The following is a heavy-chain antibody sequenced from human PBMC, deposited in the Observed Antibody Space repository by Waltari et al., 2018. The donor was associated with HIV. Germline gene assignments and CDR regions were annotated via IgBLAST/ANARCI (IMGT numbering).Heavy chain of an antibody. Sequence: QVHLVQSGAGLTKSGASVKLLCKACGYTFTICVIIWVRQAPGQGLEWMGWFNSYNGDTKYAQKFQDRVTMTTDTSTSTAYMELRSLRSDDTAVYYCARFVPTATTTGWYLDLWGPGTLVTMSS. CDR1: GYTFTICV. CDR3: ARFVPTATTTGWYLDL. J-gene: IGHJ2*01. D-gene: IGHD4-17*01. CDR2: FNSYNGDT. V-gene: IGHV1-18*01.